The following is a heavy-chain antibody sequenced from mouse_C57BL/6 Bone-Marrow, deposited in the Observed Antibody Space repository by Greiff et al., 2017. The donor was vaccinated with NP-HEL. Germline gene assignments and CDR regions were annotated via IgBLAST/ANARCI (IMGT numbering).Heavy chain of an antibody. CDR3: ARTPTIYYYGSSWDFDY. J-gene: IGHJ2*01. CDR1: GYSFTGYY. Sequence: VQLQQSGPELVKPGASVKISCKASGYSFTGYYMNWVKQSPEKSLEWIGEINPSTGGTTYNQKFKAKATLTVDKSSSTAYMQLKSLTSEDSAVYYCARTPTIYYYGSSWDFDYWGQGTTLTVSS. V-gene: IGHV1-42*01. CDR2: INPSTGGT. D-gene: IGHD1-1*01.